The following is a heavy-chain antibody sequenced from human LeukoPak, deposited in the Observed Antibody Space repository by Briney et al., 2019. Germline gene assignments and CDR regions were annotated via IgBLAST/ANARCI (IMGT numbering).Heavy chain of an antibody. D-gene: IGHD3-22*01. CDR1: GASISGFY. CDR2: LYSDGTT. V-gene: IGHV4-4*07. J-gene: IGHJ4*02. Sequence: SETLSLTCTVSGASISGFYWTWVRQPADKGPEWIGRLYSDGTTYYNPSLKSRVTMSVDTSKNQFSLKLRSVTAADTAVYYCARGSSGTTKRYYFDNWGQGALVTVSS. CDR3: ARGSSGTTKRYYFDN.